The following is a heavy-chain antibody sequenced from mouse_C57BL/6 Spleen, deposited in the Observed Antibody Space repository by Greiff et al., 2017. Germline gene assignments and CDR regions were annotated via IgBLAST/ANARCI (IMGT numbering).Heavy chain of an antibody. CDR3: ARGRAQPAY. V-gene: IGHV3-6*01. CDR1: GYSITSGYY. Sequence: EVQLQQSGPGLVKPSQSLSLTCSVTGYSITSGYYWNWIRQFPGNKLEWMGYISYDGSNNYNPSLKNRISITRDTSKNQFFLKLNSVTTEDTATYYCARGRAQPAYWGQGTLVTVSA. CDR2: ISYDGSN. J-gene: IGHJ3*01. D-gene: IGHD3-2*02.